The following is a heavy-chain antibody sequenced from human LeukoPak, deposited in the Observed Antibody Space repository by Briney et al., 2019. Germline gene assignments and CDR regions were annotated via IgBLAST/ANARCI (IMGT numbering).Heavy chain of an antibody. CDR2: IIPILGIA. J-gene: IGHJ5*02. CDR1: GGTFSSYA. CDR3: ARDYYDFWSGYYTYNWFDP. V-gene: IGHV1-69*04. Sequence: ASVKVSCKASGGTFSSYAISWVRQAPGQGLEWMGRIIPILGIANCAQKLQGRVTMTTDTSTSTAYMELRSLRSDDTAVYYCARDYYDFWSGYYTYNWFDPWGQGTLATVSS. D-gene: IGHD3-3*01.